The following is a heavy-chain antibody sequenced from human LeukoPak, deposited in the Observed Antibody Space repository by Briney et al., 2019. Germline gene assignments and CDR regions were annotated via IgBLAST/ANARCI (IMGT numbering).Heavy chain of an antibody. D-gene: IGHD3-22*01. V-gene: IGHV4-59*01. CDR3: AREYYYDSSGYYFFDY. CDR2: IYYSGST. Sequence: SETLSLTCSFSGGSISSYHWSWIRQPPGKGLEWIGYIYYSGSTNYNPSLKSRVTISVDTSKKQFSLKLSSVTAADTAVYYCAREYYYDSSGYYFFDYWGQGTLVTVSS. CDR1: GGSISSYH. J-gene: IGHJ4*02.